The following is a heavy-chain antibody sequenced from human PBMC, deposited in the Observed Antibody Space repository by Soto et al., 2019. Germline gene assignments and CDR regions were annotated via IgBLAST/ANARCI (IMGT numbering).Heavy chain of an antibody. CDR3: STGNFGSLGI. V-gene: IGHV3-15*07. D-gene: IGHD3-10*01. Sequence: GGSLRLSCAASGFPFSNAWINWVRPAPGKGLEWVGRVKSKNSGGTTEYAAPVKTRFTISRDDSKNMLYLQMNSLKTEDTAVYYCSTGNFGSLGIWGQGTQVTVSS. CDR2: VKSKNSGGTT. CDR1: GFPFSNAW. J-gene: IGHJ4*02.